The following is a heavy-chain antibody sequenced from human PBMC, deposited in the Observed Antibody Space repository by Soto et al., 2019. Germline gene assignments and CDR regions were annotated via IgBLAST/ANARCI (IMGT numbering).Heavy chain of an antibody. D-gene: IGHD2-15*01. J-gene: IGHJ4*02. CDR1: GYTFTSYG. Sequence: ASGKISCKASGYTFTSYGISWVRQAPGQGLEWMGWISAYNGNTNYAQKLQGRVTMTTDTSTSTAYMELRSLRSDDTAVYYCARDSYCSGGSCYLLEYWGQGTLVTVSS. CDR2: ISAYNGNT. V-gene: IGHV1-18*04. CDR3: ARDSYCSGGSCYLLEY.